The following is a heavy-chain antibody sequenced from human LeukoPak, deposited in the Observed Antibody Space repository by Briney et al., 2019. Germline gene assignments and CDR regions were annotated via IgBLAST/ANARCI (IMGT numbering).Heavy chain of an antibody. V-gene: IGHV3-7*01. J-gene: IGHJ6*03. D-gene: IGHD3-10*01. CDR2: IKQDGSEN. Sequence: PGGSLRLSCAASGFTFSSLWMSWVRQAPGKGLEWVANIKQDGSENYYGASVKGRFTISRDNAKNSLYLQMNSLRAEDTAVYYCARRGSRYYYYYMDVWGKGTTVTVSS. CDR3: ARRGSRYYYYYMDV. CDR1: GFTFSSLW.